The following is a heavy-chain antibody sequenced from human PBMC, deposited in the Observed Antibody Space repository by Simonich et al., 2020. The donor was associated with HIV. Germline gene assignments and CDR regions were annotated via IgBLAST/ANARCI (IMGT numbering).Heavy chain of an antibody. CDR1: GFTFSSYS. CDR2: ISSSRSSI. CDR3: ARDGGDFQH. Sequence: EVQLVESGGGLVQPGGSLRLSCAASGFTFSSYSMNWVRQAPGKGLEWVSNISSSRSSIDYADSVKGRFTISRDNANNSLFLQMNSLRAEDTAVYYCARDGGDFQHWGQGTLVTVSS. V-gene: IGHV3-48*01. D-gene: IGHD2-21*01. J-gene: IGHJ1*01.